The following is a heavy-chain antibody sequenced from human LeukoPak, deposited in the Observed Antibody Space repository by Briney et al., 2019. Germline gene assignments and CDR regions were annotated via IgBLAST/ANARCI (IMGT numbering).Heavy chain of an antibody. CDR3: AKRGESCSSTNCLKYYFDY. CDR1: GXTFSSFA. J-gene: IGHJ4*02. D-gene: IGHD2-2*01. CDR2: IGGGGVDT. Sequence: GGSLRLSCAASGXTFSSFAMSWVRQAPGKGLEWVSAIGGGGVDTYYADSVKGRFTISRDNSKNTLYLQMNSLRAGDTAVYYCAKRGESCSSTNCLKYYFDYWGQGTLVTVSS. V-gene: IGHV3-23*01.